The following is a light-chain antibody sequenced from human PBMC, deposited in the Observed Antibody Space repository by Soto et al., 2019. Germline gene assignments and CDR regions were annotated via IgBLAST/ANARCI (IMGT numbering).Light chain of an antibody. CDR1: QSISSR. CDR2: DAS. V-gene: IGKV1-5*01. J-gene: IGKJ1*01. CDR3: QQYNIYSWT. Sequence: DIKTTHSPSTLSASVGDRVTITCRASQSISSRLAWYQQKPRKAPKLLIYDASSLESGVPSRFSGSGSGTEFTLTIISLQPDDFATYYCQQYNIYSWTFGQGTKVDIK.